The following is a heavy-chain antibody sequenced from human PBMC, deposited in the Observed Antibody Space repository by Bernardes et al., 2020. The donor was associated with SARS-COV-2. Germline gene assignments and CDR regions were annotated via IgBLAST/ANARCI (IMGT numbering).Heavy chain of an antibody. J-gene: IGHJ4*02. D-gene: IGHD3-3*01. CDR2: ISSSSSYI. CDR1: GFTFSSYS. CDR3: ARDNSEDYDFWSGYGYFDY. Sequence: GSLRLSCAASGFTFSSYSMNWVRQAPGKGLEWVSSISSSSSYIYYADSVKGRFTISRDNAKNSLYLQMNSLRAEDTAVYYCARDNSEDYDFWSGYGYFDYWGQGTLVTVSS. V-gene: IGHV3-21*01.